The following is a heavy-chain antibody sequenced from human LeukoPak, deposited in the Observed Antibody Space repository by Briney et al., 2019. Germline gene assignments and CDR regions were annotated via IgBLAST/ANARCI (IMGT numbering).Heavy chain of an antibody. V-gene: IGHV3-48*04. Sequence: GGSLRLSCAASGFTFNKYSMSWVRQAPGKGLEWITYIDGSSATIYYADSVKGRFTTPRDNAKNSVYLHMNSLRAEDTAVYYCATYGRDGYKGFYWGQGTLVTVSS. CDR3: ATYGRDGYKGFY. CDR1: GFTFNKYS. J-gene: IGHJ4*02. D-gene: IGHD5-24*01. CDR2: IDGSSATI.